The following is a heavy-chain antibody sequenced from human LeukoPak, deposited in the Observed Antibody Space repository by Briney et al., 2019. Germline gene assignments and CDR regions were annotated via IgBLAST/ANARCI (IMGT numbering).Heavy chain of an antibody. CDR1: GFTFTSSA. D-gene: IGHD3-3*01. CDR2: IVVGSGNT. Sequence: ASVKVSCKASGFTFTSSAMQWVRQARGQRLEWIGWIVVGSGNTNYAQKFQGRVTMTRDTSSSTAYMELSRLRFDDTVVYYCARGPRITIFGVVMANDAFDIWGQGTMVTVSS. J-gene: IGHJ3*02. V-gene: IGHV1-58*02. CDR3: ARGPRITIFGVVMANDAFDI.